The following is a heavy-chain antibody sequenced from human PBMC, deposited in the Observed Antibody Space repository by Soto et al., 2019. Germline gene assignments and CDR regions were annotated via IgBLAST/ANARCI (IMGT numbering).Heavy chain of an antibody. CDR3: ATVPSAASGPFDY. CDR1: GGSFSGYY. Sequence: SETLSLTCAVYGGSFSGYYWSWIRHPPGKGLEWIGEINHSGSTNYNPSLKSRVTISVDTSKNQFSLKLSSVTAADTAVYYCATVPSAASGPFDYWGQGTLVTVSS. CDR2: INHSGST. D-gene: IGHD2-2*01. J-gene: IGHJ4*02. V-gene: IGHV4-34*01.